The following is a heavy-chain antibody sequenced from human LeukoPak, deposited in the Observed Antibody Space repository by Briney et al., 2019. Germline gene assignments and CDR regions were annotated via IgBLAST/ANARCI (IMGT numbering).Heavy chain of an antibody. CDR2: INPNSGGT. CDR1: GYTFTGYY. V-gene: IGHV1-2*02. CDR3: ARGPITMVRGVIIDWYFDY. J-gene: IGHJ4*02. D-gene: IGHD3-10*01. Sequence: ASVKVSCKASGYTFTGYYMHWVRQAPGQGLEWMGWINPNSGGTNYAQKFQGRVTMTRDTSISTAYMELSSLRSEDTAVYYCARGPITMVRGVIIDWYFDYWGQGTLVTVSS.